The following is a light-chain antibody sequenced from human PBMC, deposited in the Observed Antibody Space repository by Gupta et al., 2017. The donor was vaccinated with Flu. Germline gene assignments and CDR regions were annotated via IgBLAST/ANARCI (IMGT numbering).Light chain of an antibody. CDR1: QNLNKY. Sequence: DVQLTQSPSSLSASVGDRVTITCRASQNLNKYLSWYKQKPGEAPKLLIYAASTLHSGVPSRLNGSGAGTAFTLTITSLQPEDFATYFCQQSYSLFPLVFGGGTRVEIK. CDR3: QQSYSLFPLV. CDR2: AAS. J-gene: IGKJ4*01. V-gene: IGKV1-39*01.